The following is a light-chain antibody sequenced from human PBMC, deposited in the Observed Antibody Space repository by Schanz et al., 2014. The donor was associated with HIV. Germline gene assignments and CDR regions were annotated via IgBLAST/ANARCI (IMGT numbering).Light chain of an antibody. CDR2: GAS. CDR3: QHYGTSFT. CDR1: QSVSNNY. J-gene: IGKJ3*01. V-gene: IGKV3-20*01. Sequence: EIVLTQSPATLSLSPGERATLSCRASQSVSNNYLAWYQQRPGQAPRLLIYGASSRAAGLPDRFSGSGSGTDFTLTISRLEPEDFAVYYCQHYGTSFTFGPGTKVDIK.